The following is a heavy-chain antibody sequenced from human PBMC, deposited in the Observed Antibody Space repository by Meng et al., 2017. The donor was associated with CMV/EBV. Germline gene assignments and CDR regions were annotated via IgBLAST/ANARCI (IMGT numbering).Heavy chain of an antibody. Sequence: KVSCKGSGYKFSDYWIAWVRQMPGKGLEWMGVIYPGDSDTRYSPSFQGQVTISADKSISTAYLQWSSLKASDTAMYYCARGPGDMDYWGQGTLVTVSS. D-gene: IGHD7-27*01. CDR3: ARGPGDMDY. CDR2: IYPGDSDT. J-gene: IGHJ4*02. V-gene: IGHV5-51*01. CDR1: GYKFSDYW.